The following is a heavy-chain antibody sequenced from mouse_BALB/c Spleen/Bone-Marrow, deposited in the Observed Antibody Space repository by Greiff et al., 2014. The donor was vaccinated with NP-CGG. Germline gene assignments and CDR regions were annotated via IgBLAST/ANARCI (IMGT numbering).Heavy chain of an antibody. CDR1: GFTFTSYF. CDR3: ARRFITTTHWYFDV. CDR2: IYPGNVNT. J-gene: IGHJ1*01. Sequence: VKLMESGPELVKPGALVRISCKASGFTFTSYFIHWMKERPGQGLEWIGWIYPGNVNTNYNEKFKGKATLTADKSSTTAYMQLSSLTSEDSAVYFCARRFITTTHWYFDVWGAGTTVTVSP. D-gene: IGHD1-2*01. V-gene: IGHV1S56*01.